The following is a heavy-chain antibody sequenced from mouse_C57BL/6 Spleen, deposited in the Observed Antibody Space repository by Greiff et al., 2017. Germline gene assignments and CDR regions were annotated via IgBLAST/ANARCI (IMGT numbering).Heavy chain of an antibody. CDR2: IYPGDGDT. CDR1: GYAFSSSW. V-gene: IGHV1-82*01. CDR3: ASSSSYPHWYVDV. J-gene: IGHJ1*03. Sequence: VQLQQSGPELVKPGASVKISCKASGYAFSSSWMNWVKQRPGQGLEWIGRIYPGDGDTNYNGKFKGKATLTADKSSSTAYMQLSSLTSEDSAVYFCASSSSYPHWYVDVRGTGTTATGSS. D-gene: IGHD1-1*01.